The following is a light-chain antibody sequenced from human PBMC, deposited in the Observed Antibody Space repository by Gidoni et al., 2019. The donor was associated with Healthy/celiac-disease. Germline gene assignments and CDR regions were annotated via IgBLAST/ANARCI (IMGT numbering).Light chain of an antibody. V-gene: IGLV2-14*01. CDR1: SSDGGGYNY. Sequence: QSALTEPASVSGSPGQSIPISCTGTSSDGGGYNYVSWYQQHPGKAPKLMIYEVSNRPSGVSNRFSGSKSGNTASLTISGLQAEDEADYYCSSYTSSSTPFYVFGTGTKVTVL. CDR2: EVS. J-gene: IGLJ1*01. CDR3: SSYTSSSTPFYV.